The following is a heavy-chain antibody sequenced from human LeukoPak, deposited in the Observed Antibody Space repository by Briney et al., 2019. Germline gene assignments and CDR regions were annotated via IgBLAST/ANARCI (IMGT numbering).Heavy chain of an antibody. D-gene: IGHD7-27*01. Sequence: ASVKVSCKVSGYTLTELSMHRVRQAPGKGLERMGGFDPEDGETIYAQKFQGRVTMIEDTSTDTAYMELSSLRSEDTAVYYCAADPGTGEFDYWGQGTLVTVSS. CDR1: GYTLTELS. CDR3: AADPGTGEFDY. CDR2: FDPEDGET. J-gene: IGHJ4*02. V-gene: IGHV1-24*01.